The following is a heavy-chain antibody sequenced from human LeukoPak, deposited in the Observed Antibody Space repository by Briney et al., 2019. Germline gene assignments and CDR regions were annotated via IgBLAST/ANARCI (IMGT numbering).Heavy chain of an antibody. Sequence: GGSLRLSCAASGFTFSSYTMNWVRQAPGKGLEWMAFIENDGKKKYLADSVKGRFTISRDNAKNTLYLQMNSLRAEDTAVYYCARGHGDLFDYWGQGTLVTVSS. CDR3: ARGHGDLFDY. D-gene: IGHD4-17*01. J-gene: IGHJ4*02. V-gene: IGHV3-30*04. CDR1: GFTFSSYT. CDR2: IENDGKKK.